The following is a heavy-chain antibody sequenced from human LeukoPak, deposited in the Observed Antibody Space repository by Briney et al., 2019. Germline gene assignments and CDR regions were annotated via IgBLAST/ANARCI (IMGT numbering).Heavy chain of an antibody. Sequence: GGSQRLSCAASGFTFSSYSMNWVRQAPGKGLEWVSYISSSSSTIYYADSVKGRFTISRDNAKNSLYLQMNSLRAEDTAVYYCARVAAGYSVNYFDYWGQGTLVTVSS. D-gene: IGHD4-23*01. J-gene: IGHJ4*02. V-gene: IGHV3-48*01. CDR3: ARVAAGYSVNYFDY. CDR2: ISSSSSTI. CDR1: GFTFSSYS.